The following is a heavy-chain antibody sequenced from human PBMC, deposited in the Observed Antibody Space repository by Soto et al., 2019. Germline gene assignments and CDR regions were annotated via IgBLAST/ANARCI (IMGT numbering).Heavy chain of an antibody. CDR1: GYSFTSYW. D-gene: IGHD6-6*01. Sequence: GESLKISCKGSGYSFTSYWISWVRQMPGKGLEWMGRIDPSDSYTNYSPSFQGHVTISADKSISTAYLQWSSLKASDTAMYYCARHVSGYGSSSISYGMDVWGQGTTVTVSS. CDR3: ARHVSGYGSSSISYGMDV. V-gene: IGHV5-10-1*01. CDR2: IDPSDSYT. J-gene: IGHJ6*02.